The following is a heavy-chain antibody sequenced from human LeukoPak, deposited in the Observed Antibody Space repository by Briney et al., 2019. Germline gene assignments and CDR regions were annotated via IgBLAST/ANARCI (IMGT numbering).Heavy chain of an antibody. CDR3: AKDHGGIAI. CDR2: ISYDGSNK. V-gene: IGHV3-30*18. D-gene: IGHD6-13*01. Sequence: RSLRLSCAASGFTFISYGMHWVRQAPGKGLEWVAVISYDGSNKYYADSVKGRFTISRDNSKNTLYLQMNSLRAEDTAVYYCAKDHGGIAIWGQGTMVTVSS. J-gene: IGHJ3*02. CDR1: GFTFISYG.